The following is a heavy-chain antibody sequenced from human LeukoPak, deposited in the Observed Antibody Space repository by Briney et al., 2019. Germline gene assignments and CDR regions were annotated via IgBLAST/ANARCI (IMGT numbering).Heavy chain of an antibody. V-gene: IGHV4-34*01. D-gene: IGHD3-10*01. J-gene: IGHJ5*02. Sequence: PSETLSLTCAVYGGSFSGYYWSWIRQPPGKGLEWIGEINHSGSTNYNPSLKSRVTISVDTSKNQFSLKLSSVTAADTAVYYCARLGYYYGSGTWFDPWGQGTLVTVSS. CDR2: INHSGST. CDR1: GGSFSGYY. CDR3: ARLGYYYGSGTWFDP.